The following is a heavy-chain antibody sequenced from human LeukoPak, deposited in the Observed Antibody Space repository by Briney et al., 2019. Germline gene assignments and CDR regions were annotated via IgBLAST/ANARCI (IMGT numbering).Heavy chain of an antibody. V-gene: IGHV3-53*01. D-gene: IGHD6-19*01. Sequence: GGSLRLSCGASGFTVSGNYMSWVRQAPGKGLEWVSIIYSGGSTFYADSVKGRFTISRDNSKNTLYLQMNSLRAEDTAVYYCARILDSAWGELGYWGQGTLVTVSS. CDR2: IYSGGST. CDR3: ARILDSAWGELGY. J-gene: IGHJ4*02. CDR1: GFTVSGNY.